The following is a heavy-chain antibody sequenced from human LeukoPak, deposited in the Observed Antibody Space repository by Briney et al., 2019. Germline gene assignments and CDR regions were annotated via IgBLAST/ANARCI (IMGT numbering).Heavy chain of an antibody. Sequence: GESLKISCKGSGYGSGYSFTSHWIAWVRQMPGKGLEWMGIIYPGDSDTRYSPSFQGQVTISVDKSTSTAYLQWSSLEASDTAIYYCMRQRLGLAGTPDSYYYYYMDVWGKGTTVTISS. CDR3: MRQRLGLAGTPDSYYYYYMDV. J-gene: IGHJ6*03. D-gene: IGHD1-7*01. V-gene: IGHV5-51*01. CDR2: IYPGDSDT. CDR1: GYSFTSHW.